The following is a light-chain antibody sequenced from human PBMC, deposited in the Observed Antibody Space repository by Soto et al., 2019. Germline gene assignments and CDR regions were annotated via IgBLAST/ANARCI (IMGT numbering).Light chain of an antibody. CDR2: DVF. CDR1: SSDIGTFNF. CDR3: AAWDDSLSAWV. V-gene: IGLV2-11*01. Sequence: QSALTQPPSVSGSPGHSVTISCIGTSSDIGTFNFVSWHQQRPGKAPRLIVYDVFQRPSGVPDRFSASKSGITASLTISGLQAEDEADYSCAAWDDSLSAWVFGGGTKVTVL. J-gene: IGLJ3*02.